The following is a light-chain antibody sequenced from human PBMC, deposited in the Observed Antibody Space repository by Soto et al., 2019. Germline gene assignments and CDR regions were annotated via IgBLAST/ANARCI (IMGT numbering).Light chain of an antibody. CDR1: QSVSSN. CDR3: QQYNNWPPPIP. Sequence: EIVMTQSPATLSVSPGERATLSCRASQSVSSNLAWYQQKPGQAPRLLIYGASTRATGIPARFSGSGSGTDFTLTISSLQSEDFAVYYCQQYNNWPPPIPFGQGPRLEMK. CDR2: GAS. J-gene: IGKJ5*01. V-gene: IGKV3-15*01.